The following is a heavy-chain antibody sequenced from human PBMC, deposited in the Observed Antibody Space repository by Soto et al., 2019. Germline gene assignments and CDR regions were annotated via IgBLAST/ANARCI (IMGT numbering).Heavy chain of an antibody. Sequence: SDTLSLTCTVSGGSISSADYYWSWIRQPPGKGLEWIGYIYYSGSTYYNPSLKSRLTISVDTSKNQFSLKLSSVTAADTAVYYCASAINYYDSSGYPGTIDYWGQGTLVTVSS. CDR2: IYYSGST. V-gene: IGHV4-30-4*02. D-gene: IGHD3-22*01. CDR3: ASAINYYDSSGYPGTIDY. J-gene: IGHJ4*02. CDR1: GGSISSADYY.